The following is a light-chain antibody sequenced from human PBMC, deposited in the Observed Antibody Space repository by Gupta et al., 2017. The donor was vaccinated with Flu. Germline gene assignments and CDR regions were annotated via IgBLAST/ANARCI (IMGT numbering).Light chain of an antibody. Sequence: ERATLSCRASQSVSSYLAWYQQKPGQAPRLLIYDASNRATGIPARFSGSGSGTDFTLTISSLEPEDFAVYYCQHRYNWPSITFGQGTRLEIK. CDR2: DAS. CDR3: QHRYNWPSIT. CDR1: QSVSSY. J-gene: IGKJ5*01. V-gene: IGKV3-11*01.